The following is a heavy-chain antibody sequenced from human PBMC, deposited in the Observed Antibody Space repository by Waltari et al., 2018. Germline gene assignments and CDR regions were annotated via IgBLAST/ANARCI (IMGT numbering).Heavy chain of an antibody. CDR1: GLSFSSYV. D-gene: IGHD2-8*02. CDR2: ISGSGDDT. Sequence: EVLLLESGGGLVKPGGSLGLSCAASGLSFSSYVMSGVRRPPGKGLEWVSGISGSGDDTYYTDSVKGRFTVSRDNSKNTLYLQMPSLRVADTAVYYCAKGTAHYGMDVWGQGTTVTVSS. CDR3: AKGTAHYGMDV. J-gene: IGHJ6*02. V-gene: IGHV3-23*01.